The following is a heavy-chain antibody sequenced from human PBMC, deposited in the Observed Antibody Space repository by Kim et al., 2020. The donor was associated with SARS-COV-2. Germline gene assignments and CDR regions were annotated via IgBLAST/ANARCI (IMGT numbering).Heavy chain of an antibody. Sequence: PVKGRFTISRDDSKNTLYLQMNSLKTEDTAVYYCTTGPRYGDPKYYFDYWGQGTLVTVSS. CDR3: TTGPRYGDPKYYFDY. D-gene: IGHD4-17*01. J-gene: IGHJ4*02. V-gene: IGHV3-15*01.